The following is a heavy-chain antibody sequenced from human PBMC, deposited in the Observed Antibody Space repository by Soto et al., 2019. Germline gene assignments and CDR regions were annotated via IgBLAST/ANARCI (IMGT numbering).Heavy chain of an antibody. V-gene: IGHV1-46*01. CDR1: GYTFTSYY. CDR3: ARDPLIRIRSGSSQSPYYYGMDV. CDR2: INPSGGST. D-gene: IGHD3-10*01. Sequence: ASVKVSCKASGYTFTSYYMHWVRQAPGQGLEWMGIINPSGGSTSYAQKFQGRVTMTRDTSTSTVYMELSSLRSEDTAVYYCARDPLIRIRSGSSQSPYYYGMDVWGQGTTVTVSS. J-gene: IGHJ6*02.